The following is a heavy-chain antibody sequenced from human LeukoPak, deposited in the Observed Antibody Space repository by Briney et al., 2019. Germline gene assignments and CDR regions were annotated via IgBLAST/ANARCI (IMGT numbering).Heavy chain of an antibody. J-gene: IGHJ4*02. CDR1: GYSINSGYN. CDR2: IHYSGTT. Sequence: PSETLSLTCTVSGYSINSGYNWGWIRQPPGKRLEWVGSIHYSGTTFYNPTLKSRVTMSVETSKNQFSLNLTSVTATDAAVYYCARLSEWLRLSFDSWGQGTLVAVSS. D-gene: IGHD5-12*01. V-gene: IGHV4-38-2*02. CDR3: ARLSEWLRLSFDS.